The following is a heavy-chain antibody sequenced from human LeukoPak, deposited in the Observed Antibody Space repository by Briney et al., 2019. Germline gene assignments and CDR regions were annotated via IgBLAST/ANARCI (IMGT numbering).Heavy chain of an antibody. CDR2: IYYSGST. Sequence: SQTLSLTCAVSGGSISSGGYSWSWIRQPPGKVLEWIGYIYYSGSTYYNPALKSRVTISVNTSKNQFSLKLSSVTAADTAVYYCARAVLPPYYDFWSGYYGYYYYYMDVWGKGTTVTVSS. CDR3: ARAVLPPYYDFWSGYYGYYYYYMDV. D-gene: IGHD3-3*01. V-gene: IGHV4-30-4*07. CDR1: GGSISSGGYS. J-gene: IGHJ6*03.